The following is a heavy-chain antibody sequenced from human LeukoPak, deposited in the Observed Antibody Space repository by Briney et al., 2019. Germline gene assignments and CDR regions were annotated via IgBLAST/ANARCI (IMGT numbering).Heavy chain of an antibody. CDR2: IDPESGDR. D-gene: IGHD6-19*01. CDR3: AREEYSSGWYRGGWFDP. Sequence: ASVKVSCQASGYIFTGYYMHWLRQAPRQGVEWMGWIDPESGDRNYAQKFQDKITMTRDTYMKTGYMELSSLRYDDTAVYYCAREEYSSGWYRGGWFDPWGQGTQVTVSS. V-gene: IGHV1-2*02. CDR1: GYIFTGYY. J-gene: IGHJ5*02.